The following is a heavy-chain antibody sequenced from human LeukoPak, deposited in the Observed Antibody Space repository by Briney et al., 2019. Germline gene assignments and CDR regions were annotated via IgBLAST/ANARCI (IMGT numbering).Heavy chain of an antibody. D-gene: IGHD3-16*02. CDR2: INANTGNP. CDR3: ARAFQSLGGLSLPDY. J-gene: IGHJ4*02. Sequence: GASVKVSCKASGYTFTNYAIKWVRQAPGKGLEWRGWINANTGNPTYALGFTGRFVFSLDTSVSTTYLQISSLKAEDTAVYFCARAFQSLGGLSLPDYWGQRTLVTVSS. CDR1: GYTFTNYA. V-gene: IGHV7-4-1*02.